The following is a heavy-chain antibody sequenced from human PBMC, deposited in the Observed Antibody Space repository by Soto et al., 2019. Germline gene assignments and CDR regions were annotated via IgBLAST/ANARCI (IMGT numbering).Heavy chain of an antibody. CDR3: ARACSSNSCYDVFDY. D-gene: IGHD2-2*01. V-gene: IGHV4-4*07. Sequence: AETLSLTCTVSGGSISSYYWSWIRQPAGKGLEWIGRIYTSGSTNYNPSLKSRVTMSVDTSKNQFSLKLSSVTAADTAVYYCARACSSNSCYDVFDYWGQGTLVTVSS. J-gene: IGHJ4*02. CDR1: GGSISSYY. CDR2: IYTSGST.